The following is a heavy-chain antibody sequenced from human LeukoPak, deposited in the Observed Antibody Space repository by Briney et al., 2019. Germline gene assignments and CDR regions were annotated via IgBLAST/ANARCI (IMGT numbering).Heavy chain of an antibody. D-gene: IGHD3-22*01. CDR3: ARLYYDSSGSFDY. CDR1: GGSFSGYY. CDR2: INHSGST. J-gene: IGHJ4*02. V-gene: IGHV4-34*01. Sequence: PSETLSLTCAVYGGSFSGYYWSWIRQPPGKGREWIGEINHSGSTNYNPSLKSRVTISVDTSKNQFSLKLSSVTAADTAVYYCARLYYDSSGSFDYWGQGTLVTVSS.